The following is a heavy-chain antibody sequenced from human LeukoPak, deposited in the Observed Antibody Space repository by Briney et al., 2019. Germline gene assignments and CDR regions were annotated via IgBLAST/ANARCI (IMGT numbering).Heavy chain of an antibody. CDR1: GFTFTDYS. V-gene: IGHV3-21*01. CDR3: ARDGSGFYLYYYMDV. J-gene: IGHJ6*03. Sequence: GGSLRLSCAASGFTFTDYSMTWVRQAPGKGLEWVSSISTVSTYTFYSDSAKGRFTITGDNAKNTLYLQMSSLSAEDTGVYYCARDGSGFYLYYYMDVWGRGTTVTVSS. CDR2: ISTVSTYT. D-gene: IGHD6-25*01.